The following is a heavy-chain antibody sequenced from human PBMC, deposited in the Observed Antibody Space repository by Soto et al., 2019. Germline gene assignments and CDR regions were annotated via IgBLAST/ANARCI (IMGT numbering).Heavy chain of an antibody. CDR3: ARGSTNWASYFDY. D-gene: IGHD3-16*01. CDR2: IYYSGST. Sequence: SETLSLTCSVSGGSISNYYWSWIRQPPGDGLEWIGYIYYSGSTNYNPSLKGRATITLDTSRNHFSLNLRSVTAADTAVYYCARGSTNWASYFDYWGQGLLVTVSS. J-gene: IGHJ4*02. V-gene: IGHV4-59*01. CDR1: GGSISNYY.